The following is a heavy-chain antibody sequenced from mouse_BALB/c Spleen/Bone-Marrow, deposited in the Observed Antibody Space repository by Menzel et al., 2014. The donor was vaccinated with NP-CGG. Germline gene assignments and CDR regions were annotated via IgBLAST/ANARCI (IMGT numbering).Heavy chain of an antibody. CDR1: GFNIKDTY. D-gene: IGHD2-14*01. CDR2: IDPANGNT. V-gene: IGHV14-3*02. CDR3: ARYDYRYSWFAY. Sequence: EVQLQESGAELVRPGASVKLSCTASGFNIKDTYMHWVKQRPEQGLEWIGRIDPANGNTKYDPKFKGKATITTDTSSNTAYLQLRSLTSEDTAVYYCARYDYRYSWFAYWGQGTLVTVSA. J-gene: IGHJ3*01.